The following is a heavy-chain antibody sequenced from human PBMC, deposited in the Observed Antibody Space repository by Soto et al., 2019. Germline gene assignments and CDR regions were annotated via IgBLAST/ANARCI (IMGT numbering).Heavy chain of an antibody. CDR3: AKGNYGDYGGFDP. CDR2: IISTGIST. V-gene: IGHV3-23*01. Sequence: EGQRLESGGGLIHPGGSLRLSCAASGFSFSIFAMTWVRQAPGKGLKWGSTIISTGISTYYADSVKWRFTISRSNSKNTLYLKMNSLRAEDSAVYYCAKGNYGDYGGFDPWGQGPLVTVSS. CDR1: GFSFSIFA. D-gene: IGHD4-17*01. J-gene: IGHJ5*02.